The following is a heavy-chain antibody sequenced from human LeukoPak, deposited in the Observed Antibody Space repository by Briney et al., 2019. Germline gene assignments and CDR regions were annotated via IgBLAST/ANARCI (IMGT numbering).Heavy chain of an antibody. CDR3: AASIAARPGDYFDY. Sequence: GGSLRLSCAASGFTFSSYSMNWVRQAPGKELEWVSYISSSSSTIYYADSVKGRFTISRDNAKNSLYLQMNSLRAEDTAVYYCAASIAARPGDYFDYWGQGTLVTVSS. J-gene: IGHJ4*02. D-gene: IGHD6-6*01. CDR2: ISSSSSTI. CDR1: GFTFSSYS. V-gene: IGHV3-48*01.